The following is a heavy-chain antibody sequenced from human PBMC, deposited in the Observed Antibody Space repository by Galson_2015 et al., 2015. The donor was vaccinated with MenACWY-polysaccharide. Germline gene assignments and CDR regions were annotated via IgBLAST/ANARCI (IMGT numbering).Heavy chain of an antibody. V-gene: IGHV3-13*01. D-gene: IGHD6-13*01. J-gene: IGHJ2*01. Sequence: GLEWVAALGTGGDTYYSGSVEGRFTISGENAKNSLNLHMNSLRAGETSVYYCAREFTGDGSSWYYWYFDLWGRGTLVTVSS. CDR2: LGTGGDT. CDR3: AREFTGDGSSWYYWYFDL.